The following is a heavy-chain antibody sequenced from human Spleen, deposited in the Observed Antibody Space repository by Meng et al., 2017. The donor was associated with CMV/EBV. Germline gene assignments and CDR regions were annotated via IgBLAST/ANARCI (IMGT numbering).Heavy chain of an antibody. J-gene: IGHJ4*02. V-gene: IGHV3-11*04. CDR1: GFTFSEHY. D-gene: IGHD2/OR15-2a*01. CDR2: ITSSGSAT. CDR3: ARRGNIPDY. Sequence: GESLKISCVVSGFTFSEHYMSWIRQAPGKGLEWVSRITSSGSATDYADSVKGRFTISRDNAKHSLYLQMNSLRVEDTALYYCARRGNIPDYWGQGTLVTVSS.